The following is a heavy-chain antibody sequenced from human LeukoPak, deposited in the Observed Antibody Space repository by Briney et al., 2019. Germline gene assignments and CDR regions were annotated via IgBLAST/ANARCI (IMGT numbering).Heavy chain of an antibody. CDR2: ISDSGGDT. V-gene: IGHV3-23*01. CDR3: AKWVVGMNFDY. J-gene: IGHJ4*02. D-gene: IGHD2-15*01. CDR1: GFTFSSSV. Sequence: PGGSLRLSCAASGFTFSSSVMNWVRQAPGKGLEWVSAISDSGGDTYYADSVKGRFTISRDNSKNTLFLQMNSLRAEDTAVYYCAKWVVGMNFDYWGRGTLVTVSS.